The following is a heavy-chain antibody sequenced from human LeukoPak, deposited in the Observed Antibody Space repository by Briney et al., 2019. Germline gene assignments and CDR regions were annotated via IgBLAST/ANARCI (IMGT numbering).Heavy chain of an antibody. Sequence: SETLSLTCTVSGGSISSYYWSWIRQPPGKGLERIGYIYYSGSTNYNPSLKSRVTISVDTSKNQFSLKLSSVTAADTAVYYCARDFLRYDYGDSGGAFDIWGQGTMVTVSS. V-gene: IGHV4-59*01. CDR1: GGSISSYY. D-gene: IGHD4-17*01. CDR2: IYYSGST. J-gene: IGHJ3*02. CDR3: ARDFLRYDYGDSGGAFDI.